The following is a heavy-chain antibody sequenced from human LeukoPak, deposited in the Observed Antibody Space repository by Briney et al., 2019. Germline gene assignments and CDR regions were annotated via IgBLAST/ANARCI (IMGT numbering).Heavy chain of an antibody. CDR2: ISGSGGST. Sequence: GGSLRLSCAASGFTFSSYAMSWVRQAPGKGLEWVSAISGSGGSTYYADSVKGRFTISRDNSKNTLYLQMNSLRAEDTAVYYCAKSDYYDSSGYSIENYFDYWGQGTLVTVSS. J-gene: IGHJ4*02. CDR3: AKSDYYDSSGYSIENYFDY. CDR1: GFTFSSYA. V-gene: IGHV3-23*01. D-gene: IGHD3-22*01.